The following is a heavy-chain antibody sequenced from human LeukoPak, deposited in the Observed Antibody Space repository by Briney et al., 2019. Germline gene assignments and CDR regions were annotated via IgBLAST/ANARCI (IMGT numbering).Heavy chain of an antibody. V-gene: IGHV3-23*01. Sequence: PGGSLRLSCAASGFTFSSYGMSWVRQAPGKGLEWVSAISGSGGSTYYADSVKGRFTISRDNSKNTLYLQMSSLRVEDTAVYYCAKDTDILTGYYSRMDVWGKGTTVTISS. CDR1: GFTFSSYG. J-gene: IGHJ6*03. D-gene: IGHD3-9*01. CDR3: AKDTDILTGYYSRMDV. CDR2: ISGSGGST.